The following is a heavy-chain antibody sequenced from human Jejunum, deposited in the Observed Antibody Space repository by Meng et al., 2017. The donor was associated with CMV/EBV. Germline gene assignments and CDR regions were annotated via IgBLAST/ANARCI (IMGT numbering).Heavy chain of an antibody. D-gene: IGHD3/OR15-3a*01. J-gene: IGHJ4*02. CDR2: INPNNGDT. V-gene: IGHV1-2*06. CDR3: ARGQGDNTWTANDY. Sequence: ASGYPFTDYYIHWVRQAPGQGLEWMGRINPNNGDTNYAQSFQGRVTMTRDTSISTVYMELHRLTSDDTALFYCARGQGDNTWTANDYWGQGTLVTVSS. CDR1: GYPFTDYY.